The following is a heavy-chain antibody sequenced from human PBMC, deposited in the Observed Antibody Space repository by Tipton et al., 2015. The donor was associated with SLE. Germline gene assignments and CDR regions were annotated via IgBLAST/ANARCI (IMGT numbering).Heavy chain of an antibody. V-gene: IGHV3-48*02. CDR1: VFTSSSNS. CDR2: ISRSSSNI. Sequence: SLRLSFAASVFTSSSNSMDWVRQAPGKGLEWGSYISRSSSNIHYADSVKGRFTISRDNAKNSLYLQMISLRDEDTAVYYCATCWESRPEYFNWFDPPGQGTLVTVSS. J-gene: IGHJ5*02. CDR3: ATCWESRPEYFNWFDP. D-gene: IGHD2/OR15-2a*01.